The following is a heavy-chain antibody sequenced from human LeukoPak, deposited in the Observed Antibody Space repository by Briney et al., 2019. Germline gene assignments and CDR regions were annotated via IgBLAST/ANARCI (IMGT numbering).Heavy chain of an antibody. V-gene: IGHV3-23*01. CDR1: GFTFSNYA. CDR3: AKSGIIAAALDAFDI. J-gene: IGHJ3*02. D-gene: IGHD6-13*01. Sequence: QRGGSLRLSCAASGFTFSNYAMSWVRQAPGKGLEWVSAISGSGGSTYYADSVKGRFTISRDNSKNTLYLQLNSLRAEDTAVYYCAKSGIIAAALDAFDIWGQGTMVTVSS. CDR2: ISGSGGST.